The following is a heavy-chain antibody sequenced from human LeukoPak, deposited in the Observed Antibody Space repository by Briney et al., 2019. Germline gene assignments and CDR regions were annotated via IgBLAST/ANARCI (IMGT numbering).Heavy chain of an antibody. Sequence: GGSLRLSCAASGFTFSSYAMHWVRQAPGKGLEWVAVISYDGSNKYYADSVKGRFTISRGNSKNTLYLQMNSLRAEDTAVYYCARVPHSSGYYYGNAEYFQHWGQGTLVTVSS. J-gene: IGHJ1*01. CDR2: ISYDGSNK. CDR1: GFTFSSYA. D-gene: IGHD3-22*01. V-gene: IGHV3-30-3*01. CDR3: ARVPHSSGYYYGNAEYFQH.